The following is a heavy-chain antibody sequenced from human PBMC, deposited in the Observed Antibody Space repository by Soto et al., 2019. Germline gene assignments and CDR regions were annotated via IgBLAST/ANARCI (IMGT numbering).Heavy chain of an antibody. J-gene: IGHJ4*02. V-gene: IGHV4-34*01. D-gene: IGHD6-13*01. CDR2: INHSGST. CDR3: ARWGGTYSSSWYDY. Sequence: QVQLQQWGAGLLKPSETLSLTCAVYGGSFSGYYWSWIRQPPGKGLEWIGEINHSGSTNYNPSPKSRVTISVDTSKNQFSLKLSSVTAADTAVYDCARWGGTYSSSWYDYWGQGTLVTVSS. CDR1: GGSFSGYY.